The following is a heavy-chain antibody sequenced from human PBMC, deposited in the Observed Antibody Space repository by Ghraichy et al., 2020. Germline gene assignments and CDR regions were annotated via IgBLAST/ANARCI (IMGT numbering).Heavy chain of an antibody. CDR1: GFTVSYNY. V-gene: IGHV3-53*01. J-gene: IGHJ5*02. CDR2: VYSGDKA. D-gene: IGHD1-1*01. CDR3: ARASRGWFDP. Sequence: LSLTCAASGFTVSYNYMSWVRQAPGKGLEWVSVVYSGDKAYYADSVKGRFTISRDNSKNTLYLQMNSLRAEDTAVYYCARASRGWFDPWGQGTLVTVSS.